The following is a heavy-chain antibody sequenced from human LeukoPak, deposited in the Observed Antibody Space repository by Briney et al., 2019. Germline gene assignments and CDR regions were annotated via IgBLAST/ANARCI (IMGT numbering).Heavy chain of an antibody. CDR2: VSGSGDTT. V-gene: IGHV3-23*01. D-gene: IGHD3-3*01. J-gene: IGHJ4*02. CDR3: AKQGITIFGVVTPLDY. CDR1: GLTVITYD. Sequence: GGSLRLSCAASGLTVITYDMSWVRQAPGKGLEWVSSVSGSGDTTYYTDSVKGRFTISRDNSKNTLYLQMNSLRAEDTAVYYCAKQGITIFGVVTPLDYWGQGTLVTVSS.